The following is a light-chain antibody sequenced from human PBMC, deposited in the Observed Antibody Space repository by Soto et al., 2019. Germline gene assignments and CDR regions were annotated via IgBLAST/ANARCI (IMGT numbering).Light chain of an antibody. Sequence: DIQMTQSPSTLSASVGDRVTITCRASQSISSWLAWYQQKPGKAPKLLIYDASSLESGVPSRFSVSRSGTEFTLTISSLQPDDFATYYCHQYNSYPWTFGQGTKVEIK. CDR1: QSISSW. CDR3: HQYNSYPWT. CDR2: DAS. J-gene: IGKJ1*01. V-gene: IGKV1-5*01.